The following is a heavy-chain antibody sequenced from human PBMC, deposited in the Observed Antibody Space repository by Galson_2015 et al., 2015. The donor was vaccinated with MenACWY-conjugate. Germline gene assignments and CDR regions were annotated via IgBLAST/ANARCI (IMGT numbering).Heavy chain of an antibody. CDR1: GYTFTGYY. J-gene: IGHJ4*02. CDR2: INPNNGGT. CDR3: ARCHHGYGDYYDT. D-gene: IGHD4-17*01. V-gene: IGHV1-2*04. Sequence: SVKVSCKASGYTFTGYYMHWVRQAPGQGLEWMGWINPNNGGTNYAQKFQGWVTMTKDTSISTAYMELNRLRSDDTAAYYCARCHHGYGDYYDTSGQGTLVTVS.